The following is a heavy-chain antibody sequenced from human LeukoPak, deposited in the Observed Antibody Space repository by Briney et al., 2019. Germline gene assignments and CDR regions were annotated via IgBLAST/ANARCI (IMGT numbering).Heavy chain of an antibody. J-gene: IGHJ4*02. CDR1: GYSFTSYW. V-gene: IGHV5-51*01. CDR3: ARQAPGVRYFDWLSLDFDY. Sequence: GESLKISCKGSGYSFTSYWIGWVRQMPGKGLEWMGIFYPGDSDTRYSPSFQGQVTISADKSISTAYLQWSSLKASDTAMYYCARQAPGVRYFDWLSLDFDYWGQGTLVTVSS. D-gene: IGHD3-9*01. CDR2: FYPGDSDT.